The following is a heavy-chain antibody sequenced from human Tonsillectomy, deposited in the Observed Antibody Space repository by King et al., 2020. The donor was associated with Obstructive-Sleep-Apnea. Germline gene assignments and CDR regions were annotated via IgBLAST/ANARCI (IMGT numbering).Heavy chain of an antibody. CDR2: ISYDGSNK. CDR1: KFTFTIYA. CDR3: ARDPSYNGRVNYFDY. V-gene: IGHV3-30*04. D-gene: IGHD1-26*01. J-gene: IGHJ4*02. Sequence: VQLVESGGGVVQPGRSLRLSWAASKFTFTIYAMHGVRQAPGKRLEWVSVISYDGSNKYYADSVKGRFTIARDNSKNMLYLQMSSLRAEDTALYYCARDPSYNGRVNYFDYWGQGTLVTVSS.